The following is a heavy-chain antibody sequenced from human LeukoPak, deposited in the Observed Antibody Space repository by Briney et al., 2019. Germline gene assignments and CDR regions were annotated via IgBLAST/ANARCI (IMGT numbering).Heavy chain of an antibody. CDR3: ARLPYDSSGYYPGDDY. V-gene: IGHV4-31*03. Sequence: SQTLSLTCTVSGGSFSSGGYYWSWIRQHPGKGLEWIGYIYYSGSTYYNPSLKSRVTISVDTYKNQFSLKLSSVTAADTAVYYCARLPYDSSGYYPGDDYWGQGTLVTVSS. D-gene: IGHD3-22*01. CDR1: GGSFSSGGYY. CDR2: IYYSGST. J-gene: IGHJ4*02.